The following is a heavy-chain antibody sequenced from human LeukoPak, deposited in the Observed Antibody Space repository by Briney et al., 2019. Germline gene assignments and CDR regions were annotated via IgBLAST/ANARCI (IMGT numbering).Heavy chain of an antibody. CDR1: GYSSTSYW. CDR2: IYPGDSDT. Sequence: GESLKISCKGSGYSSTSYWVGWVRQMPGKGLEWMGIIYPGDSDTRYSPSFQGQVTISADKSISTAYLQWSSLKASDTAMYYCASATVVVVAATGRHDAFDIWGQGTMVTVSS. D-gene: IGHD2-15*01. CDR3: ASATVVVVAATGRHDAFDI. J-gene: IGHJ3*02. V-gene: IGHV5-51*01.